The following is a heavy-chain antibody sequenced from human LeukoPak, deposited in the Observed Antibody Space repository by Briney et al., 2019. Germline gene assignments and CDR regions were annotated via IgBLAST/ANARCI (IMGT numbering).Heavy chain of an antibody. CDR2: IYHSGST. V-gene: IGHV4-38-2*02. CDR3: ARDKGWELVRVAGYGMDV. CDR1: GYSISSGYY. D-gene: IGHD1-26*01. J-gene: IGHJ6*02. Sequence: SETLSLTCTVSGYSISSGYYWGWIRQPPGKGLEWIGSIYHSGSTYYNPSPKSRVTISVDTSKNQFSLKLSSVTAADTAVYYCARDKGWELVRVAGYGMDVWGQGTTVTVSS.